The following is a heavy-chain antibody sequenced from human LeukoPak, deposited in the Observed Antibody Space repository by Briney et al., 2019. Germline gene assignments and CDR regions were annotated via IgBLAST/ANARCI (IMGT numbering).Heavy chain of an antibody. CDR3: ARPDPGDY. CDR2: IYYSGST. Sequence: PSETLSLTCTVSGGSLSSSSYYWGWIRQPPGKGLEWIGSIYYSGSTYYNPSLKSRVTISVDTSKNQFSLKLSSVTAADTAVYYCARPDPGDYWGQGTLVTVSS. J-gene: IGHJ4*02. V-gene: IGHV4-39*01. CDR1: GGSLSSSSYY.